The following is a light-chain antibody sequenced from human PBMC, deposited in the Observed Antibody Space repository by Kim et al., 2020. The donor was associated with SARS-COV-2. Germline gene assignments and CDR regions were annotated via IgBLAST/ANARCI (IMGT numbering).Light chain of an antibody. V-gene: IGLV3-19*01. CDR3: SSRDSSGDHQGV. CDR2: GEN. J-gene: IGLJ3*02. CDR1: SLSTFY. Sequence: SSELTQDPAVSVALGQTVRITCQGDSLSTFYASWCQQKPGQAPLLVIYGENNRPSGIPDRFSGSTSGNTASLTITGVQAEDEADYYCSSRDSSGDHQGVFGGGPQMTVL.